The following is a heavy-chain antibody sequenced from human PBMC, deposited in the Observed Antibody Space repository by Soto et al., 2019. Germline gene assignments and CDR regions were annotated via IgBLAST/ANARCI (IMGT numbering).Heavy chain of an antibody. CDR1: GFTFRDYY. V-gene: IGHV3-11*05. Sequence: QVQLVESGGGLVRPGGSLRLSCEADGFTFRDYYITWFRQAPGKGLEWLSYIDSSTKYTNYADSVKGRFTISRDNAKNSLYLQMNSLRADDTAVYYCAREYYYTMDVWGQGTMVTVS. CDR3: AREYYYTMDV. CDR2: IDSSTKYT. J-gene: IGHJ6*02.